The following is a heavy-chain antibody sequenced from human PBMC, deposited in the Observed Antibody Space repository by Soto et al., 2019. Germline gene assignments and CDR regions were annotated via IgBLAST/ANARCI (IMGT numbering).Heavy chain of an antibody. J-gene: IGHJ5*02. CDR2: INYSGST. CDR1: GDSISSYS. V-gene: IGHV4-59*01. CDR3: ARGVATIGP. Sequence: QVQLQESGPRLVKPSETLSLTCTVSGDSISSYSWSWIRQPPGKGLKWIGYINYSGSTNYNPSLKSRVTISVDTPKNQFSLKLTSVTAADTAVYYCARGVATIGPWGQGTLVTVSS. D-gene: IGHD5-12*01.